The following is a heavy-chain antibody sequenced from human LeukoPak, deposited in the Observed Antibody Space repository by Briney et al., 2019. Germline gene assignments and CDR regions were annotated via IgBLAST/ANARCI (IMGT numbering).Heavy chain of an antibody. CDR2: IIPIFGTA. D-gene: IGHD5-18*01. Sequence: SVKVSCKASGGTFSSYAISWVRQAPGQGLEWMGGIIPIFGTANYAQKFQGRVTITADKSTSTAYMELRSLRSDDTAVYYCARVINFSIRGYSYGVEHYMDVWGKGTTVTISS. CDR3: ARVINFSIRGYSYGVEHYMDV. J-gene: IGHJ6*03. V-gene: IGHV1-69*06. CDR1: GGTFSSYA.